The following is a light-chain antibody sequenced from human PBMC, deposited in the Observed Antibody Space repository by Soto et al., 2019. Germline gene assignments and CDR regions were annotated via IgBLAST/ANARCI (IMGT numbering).Light chain of an antibody. CDR2: KAS. J-gene: IGKJ1*01. Sequence: DIKRNQSPSALSASVGDRVTITCRASQSISSWLAWYQQRPGKAPKLLIHKASNLESGVPSRFSGSGSGTEFTLTISSLQPDDSATYYCQQYNRYSTFGQGTKVDIK. CDR3: QQYNRYST. CDR1: QSISSW. V-gene: IGKV1-5*03.